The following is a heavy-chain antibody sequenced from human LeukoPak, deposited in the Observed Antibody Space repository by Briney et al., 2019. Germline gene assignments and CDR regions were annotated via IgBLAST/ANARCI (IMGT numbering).Heavy chain of an antibody. CDR3: ARFYYDSRTSDY. D-gene: IGHD3-22*01. J-gene: IGHJ4*02. CDR1: GYSFTSYW. Sequence: GESLKISCKGSGYSFTSYWINWVRQMPGKGLEWMGTLDPSDSYTNYSPSFEGHVTISADKSISTAYLQWSSLKASDTAMYYCARFYYDSRTSDYWGQGTLVTVSS. CDR2: LDPSDSYT. V-gene: IGHV5-10-1*01.